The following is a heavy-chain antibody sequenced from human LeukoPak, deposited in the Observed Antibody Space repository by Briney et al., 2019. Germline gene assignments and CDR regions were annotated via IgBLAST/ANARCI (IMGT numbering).Heavy chain of an antibody. D-gene: IGHD3-10*01. J-gene: IGHJ4*02. CDR1: GGSISSYY. CDR2: MYYSGST. CDR3: ARKVSYGSGLDY. V-gene: IGHV4-59*01. Sequence: SETLSLTCTVSGGSISSYYWSWIRQPPGKGLEWIGYMYYSGSTNYNPSLKSRVTISVDTSKNQFSLTLSSVTAADTAVYYCARKVSYGSGLDYWGQGTLVTVSS.